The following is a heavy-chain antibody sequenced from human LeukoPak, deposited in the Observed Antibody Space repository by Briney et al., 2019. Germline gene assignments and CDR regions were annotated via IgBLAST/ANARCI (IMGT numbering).Heavy chain of an antibody. Sequence: GGSLRLSCAASGFTFSSYGMHWVRQAPGKGLEWVAVISHDGNNQYYADSVKGRFTISRDNSKNTLYLQMNSLRAEDTAVYYCAKGQIAAAGTLVYYYYMDVWGKGTTVTVSS. D-gene: IGHD6-13*01. J-gene: IGHJ6*03. CDR1: GFTFSSYG. V-gene: IGHV3-30*18. CDR3: AKGQIAAAGTLVYYYYMDV. CDR2: ISHDGNNQ.